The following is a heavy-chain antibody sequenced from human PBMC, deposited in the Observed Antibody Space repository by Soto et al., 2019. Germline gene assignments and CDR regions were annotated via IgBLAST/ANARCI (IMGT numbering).Heavy chain of an antibody. Sequence: SETLSLTCTVSGGSVSSGSYYWSWIRQPAGKGLEWIGRIYTSGSTNYNPSLKSRVTMSVDTSKNQFSLKLSSVTAADTAVYYCARVAYSSGHGYFDYWGQGTLVTV. D-gene: IGHD3-22*01. V-gene: IGHV4-61*02. J-gene: IGHJ4*02. CDR3: ARVAYSSGHGYFDY. CDR2: IYTSGST. CDR1: GGSVSSGSYY.